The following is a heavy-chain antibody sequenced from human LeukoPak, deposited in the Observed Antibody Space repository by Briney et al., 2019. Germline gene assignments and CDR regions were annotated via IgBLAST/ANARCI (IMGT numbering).Heavy chain of an antibody. Sequence: SETLSLTCAVSGYSISSGYYWGWIRQPPGKGLEWIGSIYHSGSTYYNPSFKSRVTISVDTSKNQFSLKLSSVTAADTAVYYCARDRGSSGWYDAFDIWGQGTMVTVSS. CDR3: ARDRGSSGWYDAFDI. D-gene: IGHD6-19*01. J-gene: IGHJ3*02. CDR1: GYSISSGYY. V-gene: IGHV4-38-2*02. CDR2: IYHSGST.